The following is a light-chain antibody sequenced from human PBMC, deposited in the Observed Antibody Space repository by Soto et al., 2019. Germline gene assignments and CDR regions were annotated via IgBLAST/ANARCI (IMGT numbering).Light chain of an antibody. CDR3: SSYAGSNNRYV. Sequence: QSALTQPPSASGSPGQSVTISCTGTSSDVGGYNFVSWYRQHPGKAPKLMIYEVTKRPSGVPDRFSGSKSGKTASLTVSGLQAEAEADYYCSSYAGSNNRYVFGTGTKVTVL. CDR1: SSDVGGYNF. V-gene: IGLV2-8*01. J-gene: IGLJ1*01. CDR2: EVT.